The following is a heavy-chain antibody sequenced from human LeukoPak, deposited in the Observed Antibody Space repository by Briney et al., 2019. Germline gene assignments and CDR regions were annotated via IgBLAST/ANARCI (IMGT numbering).Heavy chain of an antibody. J-gene: IGHJ4*02. V-gene: IGHV4-4*07. CDR2: IYTSGST. D-gene: IGHD6-19*01. CDR1: GGSISSYY. CDR3: ARAVDSSGWYYFDY. Sequence: SETLSLTCTVSGGSISSYYWSWIRQRAGKGLEWIGRIYTSGSTNYNPSLKSRVTMSVDTSKNQFSLKLSSVTAADTAVYYCARAVDSSGWYYFDYWGQGTLVTVSS.